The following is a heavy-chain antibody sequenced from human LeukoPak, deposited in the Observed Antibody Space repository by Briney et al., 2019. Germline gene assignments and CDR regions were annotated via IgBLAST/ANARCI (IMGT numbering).Heavy chain of an antibody. CDR1: GFTFSSYG. CDR2: IWYDGSNK. Sequence: GGSLRLSCAASGFTFSSYGMHWVRQAPGKGLEWVAVIWYDGSNKYYADSVKGRFTISRDNSKNTLYLQMHSLRAEDTAVYYCARDRGSGWYGGDYFDYWGQGVLVTVSS. CDR3: ARDRGSGWYGGDYFDY. V-gene: IGHV3-33*01. J-gene: IGHJ4*02. D-gene: IGHD6-19*01.